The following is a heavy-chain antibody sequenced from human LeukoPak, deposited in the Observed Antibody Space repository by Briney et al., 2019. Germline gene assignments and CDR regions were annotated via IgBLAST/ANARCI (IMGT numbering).Heavy chain of an antibody. Sequence: GGSLRLSCAASGFTFSSYSMNWVRQAPGKGLEWVSSISSSSSYIYYADSVKGRFSISRDNAKNTLYLQMNSLKTEDTAVYYCTRRYNYDSSGYYYVRDAFDIWGQGTMVTVSS. V-gene: IGHV3-21*03. CDR3: TRRYNYDSSGYYYVRDAFDI. CDR1: GFTFSSYS. CDR2: ISSSSSYI. D-gene: IGHD3-22*01. J-gene: IGHJ3*02.